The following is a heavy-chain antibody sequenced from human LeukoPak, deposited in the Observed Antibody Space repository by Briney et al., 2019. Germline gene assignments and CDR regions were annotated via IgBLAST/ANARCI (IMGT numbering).Heavy chain of an antibody. CDR1: GSTFSSYG. J-gene: IGHJ4*02. D-gene: IGHD3-9*01. CDR2: IRYDGTNK. V-gene: IGHV3-30*02. CDR3: AKGYYFDILSGYSSLDS. Sequence: GGSLRLSCAASGSTFSSYGMHWVRQAPGKGLEWVAFIRYDGTNKYYADSVKGRFTISRDDSKNTLYLQMNSLRAEDTAAYYCAKGYYFDILSGYSSLDSWGQGTLVTVSS.